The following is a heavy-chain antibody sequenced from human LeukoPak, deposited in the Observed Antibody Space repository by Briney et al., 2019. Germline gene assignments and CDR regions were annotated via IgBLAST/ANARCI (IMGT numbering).Heavy chain of an antibody. CDR3: ARDTAMVYVLYTFDY. Sequence: GASVKVSCKASGYTFTGYYMHWVRQAPGQGLEWMVWINPNSGGTNYAQKFQGRVTMTRDTSISTAYMELSRLRSDDTAVYYCARDTAMVYVLYTFDYWGQGTLVTVSS. D-gene: IGHD5-18*01. CDR1: GYTFTGYY. V-gene: IGHV1-2*02. CDR2: INPNSGGT. J-gene: IGHJ4*02.